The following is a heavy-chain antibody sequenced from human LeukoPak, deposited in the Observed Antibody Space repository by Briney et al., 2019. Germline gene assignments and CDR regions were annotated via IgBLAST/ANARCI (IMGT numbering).Heavy chain of an antibody. V-gene: IGHV4-34*01. Sequence: SETLSLTCAVYGGSFGGYYWSWIRQPPGKGLEWIGEINHSGSTNYNPSLKSRVTISVDTSKNQFSLKLSSVTAADTAVYYCARGRLVGATYKRGFDYWGQGTLVTVSS. J-gene: IGHJ4*02. CDR1: GGSFGGYY. CDR3: ARGRLVGATYKRGFDY. D-gene: IGHD1-26*01. CDR2: INHSGST.